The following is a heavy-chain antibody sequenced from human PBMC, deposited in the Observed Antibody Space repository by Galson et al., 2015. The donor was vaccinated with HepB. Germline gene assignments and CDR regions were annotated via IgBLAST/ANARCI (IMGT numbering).Heavy chain of an antibody. V-gene: IGHV3-9*01. J-gene: IGHJ3*02. CDR1: GFTFDDYA. CDR3: AKGAGVTGYPDDAFDI. CDR2: ISWNSGSI. Sequence: SLRLSCAASGFTFDDYAMHWVRQAPGKGLEWVSGISWNSGSIGYADSVKGRFTISRDNAKNSLYLQMNSLRAEDTALYYCAKGAGVTGYPDDAFDIWGQGTMVTVSS. D-gene: IGHD3-9*01.